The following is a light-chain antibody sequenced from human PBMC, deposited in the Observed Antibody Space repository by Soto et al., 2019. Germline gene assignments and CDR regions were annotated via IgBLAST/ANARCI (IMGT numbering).Light chain of an antibody. J-gene: IGLJ2*01. CDR3: SSYTSSNTLL. V-gene: IGLV2-14*03. CDR2: DVS. Sequence: QSVLTQPASVSGSPGQSITISCTGSNSDVGGYNYVSWYQHHPGKAPQLIIHDVSNRPSGVSKRFSGSKSGNTASLSISGLQADDEADYYCSSYTSSNTLLFGGGTKLTVL. CDR1: NSDVGGYNY.